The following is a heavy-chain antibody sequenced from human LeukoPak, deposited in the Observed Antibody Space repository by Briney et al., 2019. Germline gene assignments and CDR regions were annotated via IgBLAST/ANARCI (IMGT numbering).Heavy chain of an antibody. V-gene: IGHV2-5*01. CDR1: GSSLSTSGVG. Sequence: SGPTLVKPTQALTLTCTFSGSSLSTSGVGVGWIRQPPGKALEWLALIYWNDDKRYSPSLKSRLTITKDTSKNQVVLTMTNMDPVDTATYYCAHRRHYILTSYLNYFDYWGQGTLVTVSS. CDR3: AHRRHYILTSYLNYFDY. D-gene: IGHD3-9*01. CDR2: IYWNDDK. J-gene: IGHJ4*02.